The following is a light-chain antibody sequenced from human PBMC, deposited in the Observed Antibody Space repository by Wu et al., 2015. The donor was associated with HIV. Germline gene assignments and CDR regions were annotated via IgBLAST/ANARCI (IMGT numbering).Light chain of an antibody. Sequence: IQLTQSPSSLSASIGDSVTITCRASQGFSSTVAWYQQKPGRAPKLLIYGATSLQIAVPPRFSGSGSGTEFTLTISSLQPEDFATYYCQQSSSYPRVFGQGTKVDIK. CDR1: QGFSST. CDR3: QQSSSYPRV. CDR2: GAT. J-gene: IGKJ1*01. V-gene: IGKV1-39*01.